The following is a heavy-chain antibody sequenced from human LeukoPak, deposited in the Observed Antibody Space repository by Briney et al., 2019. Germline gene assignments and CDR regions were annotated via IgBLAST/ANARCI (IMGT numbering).Heavy chain of an antibody. V-gene: IGHV3-30*18. D-gene: IGHD6-25*01. CDR2: ISYDGSNK. CDR1: GFTFSSYG. J-gene: IGHJ6*03. CDR3: AKRLSYYYMDV. Sequence: PGRSLRLSCAASGFTFSSYGMHWVRQAPGKGLEWVAVISYDGSNKYYADSVKGRFTISRDNSKNTLYLQMDNLRVEDSAVFYCAKRLSYYYMDVWGKGTTVTVSS.